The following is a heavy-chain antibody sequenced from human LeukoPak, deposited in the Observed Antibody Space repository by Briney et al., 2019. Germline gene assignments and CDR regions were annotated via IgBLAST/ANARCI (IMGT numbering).Heavy chain of an antibody. CDR3: ARGIAAAGTFDY. V-gene: IGHV4-30-2*01. J-gene: IGHJ4*02. D-gene: IGHD6-13*01. Sequence: SETLSLTCAVSGGSISSGGYSWSWIRQPPGKGLEWIGYIYHSGSTYYNPSLKSRVTISVDRSKNQFSLKLSSVTAADTAVYYCARGIAAAGTFDYWGQGTLVTVSS. CDR1: GGSISSGGYS. CDR2: IYHSGST.